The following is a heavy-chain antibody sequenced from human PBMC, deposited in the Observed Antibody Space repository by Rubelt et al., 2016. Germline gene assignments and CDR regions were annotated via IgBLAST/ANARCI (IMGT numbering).Heavy chain of an antibody. CDR1: GGSFSGYY. V-gene: IGHV4-34*01. CDR2: IHHSGST. J-gene: IGHJ5*02. Sequence: QVQLQQWGAGLLKPSETLSLTCAVYGGSFSGYYWSWIRPPPGKGLEWIGEIHHSGSTHYNPSLKSRVTISVGTSKNQFSLKLSSVTAADTAVYYCARGGRYYGSGSYQRHNWFDPWGQGTLVTVSS. CDR3: ARGGRYYGSGSYQRHNWFDP. D-gene: IGHD3-10*01.